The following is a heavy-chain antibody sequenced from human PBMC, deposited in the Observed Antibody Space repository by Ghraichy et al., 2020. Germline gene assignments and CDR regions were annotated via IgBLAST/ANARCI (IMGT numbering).Heavy chain of an antibody. D-gene: IGHD3-9*01. CDR2: IHYSGTT. V-gene: IGHV4-59*01. CDR3: ATTLF. J-gene: IGHJ4*02. CDR1: GGPISSYY. Sequence: SQTLSLTCTVSGGPISSYYWSWIRQPPGKGLEWIGYIHYSGTTSYSPSLKSRVTLSVDTSKNQFSLKLTSVTSADTAVYYCATTLFWGQGILVTVSS.